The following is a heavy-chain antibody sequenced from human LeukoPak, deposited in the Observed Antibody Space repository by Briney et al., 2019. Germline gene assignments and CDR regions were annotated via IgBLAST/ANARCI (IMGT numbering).Heavy chain of an antibody. CDR1: GGAFNDYY. V-gene: IGHV4-34*01. CDR3: ARRGIWIQWNFEY. CDR2: INQGGST. J-gene: IGHJ4*02. Sequence: SETLSLTCAVEGGAFNDYYWSWVRQSPGKGLEWIAEINQGGSTIYNPSLKNRVTMSIDTTRKHISLQLASLTAADTAVYFCARRGIWIQWNFEYWGQGVLVTVSS. D-gene: IGHD5-12*01.